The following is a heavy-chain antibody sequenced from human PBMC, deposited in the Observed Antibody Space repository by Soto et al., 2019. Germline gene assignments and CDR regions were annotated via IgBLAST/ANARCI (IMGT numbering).Heavy chain of an antibody. CDR3: ANGGPTVTPKYYYYMDV. CDR1: GFTFSSYA. V-gene: IGHV3-23*01. D-gene: IGHD4-17*01. CDR2: ISGSGGST. J-gene: IGHJ6*03. Sequence: GGSLRLSCAASGFTFSSYAMSWVRQAPGKGLEWVSAISGSGGSTYYADSVKGRFTISRDNSKNTLYLQMNSLTAEDTAVYYCANGGPTVTPKYYYYMDVWGKGTTVTVSS.